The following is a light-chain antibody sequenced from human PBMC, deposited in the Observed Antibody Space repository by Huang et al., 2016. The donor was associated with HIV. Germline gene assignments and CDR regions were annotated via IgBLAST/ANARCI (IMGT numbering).Light chain of an antibody. V-gene: IGKV3-15*01. J-gene: IGKJ1*01. Sequence: EVVMTQSPVTLSVSPGEIATLSCRASRSLSSTLAWYQQKVGQAPRLLIYVTSTRATGIPARFSCTGSGTEFTLTISSLQSEDFAVYYCQQYNNWPPAFGQGTKVEIK. CDR2: VTS. CDR1: RSLSST. CDR3: QQYNNWPPA.